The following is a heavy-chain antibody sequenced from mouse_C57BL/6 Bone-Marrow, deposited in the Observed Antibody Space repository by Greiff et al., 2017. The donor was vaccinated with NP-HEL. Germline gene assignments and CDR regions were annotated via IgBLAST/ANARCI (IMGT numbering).Heavy chain of an antibody. CDR2: ISYDGSN. CDR3: ARGDDYGVFAY. D-gene: IGHD2-4*01. V-gene: IGHV3-6*01. CDR1: GYSITSGYY. Sequence: EVQLQESGPGLVKPSQSLSLTCSVTGYSITSGYYWNWIRQFPGNKLEWMGYISYDGSNNYNPSFKNRISITRDTSKNQFFLKLNSVTTEDTATYYCARGDDYGVFAYWGQGTLVTVSA. J-gene: IGHJ3*01.